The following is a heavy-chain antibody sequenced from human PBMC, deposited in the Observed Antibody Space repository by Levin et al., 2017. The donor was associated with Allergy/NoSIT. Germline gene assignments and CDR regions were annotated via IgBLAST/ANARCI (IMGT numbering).Heavy chain of an antibody. CDR2: ISSSSSYI. V-gene: IGHV3-21*01. CDR1: GFTFSSYS. CDR3: ARGDHDAFDI. Sequence: LSLTCAASGFTFSSYSMNWVRQAPGKGLEWVSSISSSSSYIYYADSVKGRFTISRDNAKNSLYLQMNSLRAEDTAVYYCARGDHDAFDIWGQGTMVTVSS. J-gene: IGHJ3*02.